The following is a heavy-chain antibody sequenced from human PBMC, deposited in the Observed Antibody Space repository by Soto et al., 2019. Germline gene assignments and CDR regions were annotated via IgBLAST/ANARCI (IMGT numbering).Heavy chain of an antibody. CDR1: GFTFSNAW. Sequence: EVQLVESGGGLVKPGGSLRLSCAASGFTFSNAWMSWVRQAPGKGLERVGRIKSKTDGGTTDYAAPVKGRFTISRDDSKNTLYLQMNSLKTEDTAVYYCTTEGCSGGSCSTDYWGQGTLVTVSS. D-gene: IGHD2-15*01. V-gene: IGHV3-15*01. CDR3: TTEGCSGGSCSTDY. CDR2: IKSKTDGGTT. J-gene: IGHJ4*02.